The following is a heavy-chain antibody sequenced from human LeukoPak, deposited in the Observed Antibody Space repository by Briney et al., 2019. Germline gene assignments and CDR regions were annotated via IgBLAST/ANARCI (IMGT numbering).Heavy chain of an antibody. J-gene: IGHJ6*03. Sequence: SETLSLTCTVSGGSISSYYWSWIRQPAGKGLEWIGRIYTSGSTNYNPSLKSRVTMSVDTSKNQFSLKLSSVTAADTAVYYCARTLGTAAAKGYYYYMDVWGKGTTVTVSS. V-gene: IGHV4-4*07. CDR1: GGSISSYY. CDR2: IYTSGST. D-gene: IGHD6-13*01. CDR3: ARTLGTAAAKGYYYYMDV.